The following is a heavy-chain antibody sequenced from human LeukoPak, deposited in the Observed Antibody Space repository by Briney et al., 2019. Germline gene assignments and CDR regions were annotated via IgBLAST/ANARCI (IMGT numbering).Heavy chain of an antibody. CDR3: ARSVYYYYYMDV. CDR2: ISDSGGST. J-gene: IGHJ6*03. Sequence: GGSLRLSCAASGFTLSSYAMSWVRQAPGEGLEWVSVISDSGGSTYYAHSVKGRFTISRDNFKNTLYLQMNSLRAEDTAVYYCARSVYYYYYMDVWGKGTTVTISS. CDR1: GFTLSSYA. V-gene: IGHV3-23*01.